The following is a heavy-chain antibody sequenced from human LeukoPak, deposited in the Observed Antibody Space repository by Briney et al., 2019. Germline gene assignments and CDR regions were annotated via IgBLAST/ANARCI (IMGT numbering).Heavy chain of an antibody. CDR1: GGSISSYY. CDR2: IYNTGST. V-gene: IGHV4-59*08. D-gene: IGHD5-24*01. CDR3: ARQHYGYNSYPLDY. Sequence: SETLSLTCTVSGGSISSYYWSWIRQPPGKGLEWIGYIYNTGSTNHNPSLKSRVTILVDTSKNQFSLKLSSVTAADTAVYYCARQHYGYNSYPLDYWGQGTLVTVSS. J-gene: IGHJ4*02.